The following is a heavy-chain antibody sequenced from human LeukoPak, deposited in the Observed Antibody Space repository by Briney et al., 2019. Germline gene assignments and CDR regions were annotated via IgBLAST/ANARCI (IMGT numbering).Heavy chain of an antibody. Sequence: SETLSLTCAVYGGSFSGYYWSWIRQPPGKGLEWIGEINHSGSTNYNPSLKSRVTISVDTSKNQFSLKLSSVTAADTAVYYCARGVGPDYSYVGVWCDPWGQGTLVTVSS. CDR1: GGSFSGYY. J-gene: IGHJ5*02. V-gene: IGHV4-34*01. CDR3: ARGVGPDYSYVGVWCDP. D-gene: IGHD2-21*01. CDR2: INHSGST.